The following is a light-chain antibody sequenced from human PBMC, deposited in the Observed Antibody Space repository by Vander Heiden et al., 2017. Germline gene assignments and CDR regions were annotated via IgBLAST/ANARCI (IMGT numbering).Light chain of an antibody. Sequence: EVVMTQSPVILSVSPGERATLSCRASQSVSTHLAWYQQRPGQPPRLLIFGASTRATGIPDGFSGSGSGTEFTLTISSLQSEDFATYYCQQYNDWPSRTFGQGTKVDIK. J-gene: IGKJ1*01. CDR3: QQYNDWPSRT. CDR2: GAS. CDR1: QSVSTH. V-gene: IGKV3-15*01.